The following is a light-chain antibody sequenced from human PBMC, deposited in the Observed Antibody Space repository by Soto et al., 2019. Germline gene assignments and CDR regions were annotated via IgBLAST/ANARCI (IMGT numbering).Light chain of an antibody. CDR3: QKSYSTPPT. Sequence: DIQMTQSPSSLSASVGDRVTITCRASQSISSYLNWYQQKPGKAPKLLIYAASSLQSGVPSRFSGSGSGTDFTLTISSLQPEEFATYYCQKSYSTPPTVGQGTRLEIK. CDR2: AAS. J-gene: IGKJ5*01. CDR1: QSISSY. V-gene: IGKV1-39*01.